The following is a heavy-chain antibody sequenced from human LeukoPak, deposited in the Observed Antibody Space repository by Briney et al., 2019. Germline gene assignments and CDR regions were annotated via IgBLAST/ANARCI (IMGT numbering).Heavy chain of an antibody. CDR2: ISGSGGST. D-gene: IGHD3-10*01. V-gene: IGHV3-23*01. CDR3: VKDGPGLLWFGESQEPFDY. Sequence: GGSLRLSCAASGFTFSSYAMSWVRPAPGKGLEWVSAISGSGGSTYYADSVKGRFTISRDNSKNTLYLQVNSLRAEDTAVYYCVKDGPGLLWFGESQEPFDYWGQGTLVTVSS. J-gene: IGHJ4*02. CDR1: GFTFSSYA.